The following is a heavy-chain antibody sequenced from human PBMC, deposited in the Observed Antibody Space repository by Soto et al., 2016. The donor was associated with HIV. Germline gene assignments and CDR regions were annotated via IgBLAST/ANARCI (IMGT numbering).Heavy chain of an antibody. J-gene: IGHJ5*02. CDR3: ARRAPPYNFGWFDP. D-gene: IGHD1-20*01. CDR2: IDESGDA. Sequence: QVQLHQWGAGLLKPSETLSLTCAVYGGSFSRHYWNWIRQPPNKGLEWIGEIDESGDANYNPSLKSRVTISVDVSKNQFSLKLNSLTAADTSVYYCARRAPPYNFGWFDPWGQGTLVTVSS. V-gene: IGHV4-34*01. CDR1: GGSFSRHY.